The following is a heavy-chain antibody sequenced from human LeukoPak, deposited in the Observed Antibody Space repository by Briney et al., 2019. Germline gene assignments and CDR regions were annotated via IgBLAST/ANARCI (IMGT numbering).Heavy chain of an antibody. CDR1: GGSISSFY. CDR3: AKADGWRFGELSAFDY. Sequence: PSETLSLTCTVSGGSISSFYWSWIRQPPGKGLEWIGYIYYSGNTNYNPSLKSRVTISVDTSKSQFSLKLTSVTAADTAVYYCAKADGWRFGELSAFDYWGQGTLVTVSS. D-gene: IGHD3-10*01. J-gene: IGHJ4*02. V-gene: IGHV4-59*01. CDR2: IYYSGNT.